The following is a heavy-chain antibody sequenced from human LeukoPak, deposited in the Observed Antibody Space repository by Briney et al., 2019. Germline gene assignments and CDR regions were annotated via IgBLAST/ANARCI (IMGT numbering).Heavy chain of an antibody. CDR1: GFTFDDYG. D-gene: IGHD5-18*01. J-gene: IGHJ4*02. Sequence: GGSLRLSCAASGFTFDDYGMSWVRQAPGKGLEWVSGINWNGGSTGYADSVKGRFTISRDNAKNSLYLQMNSLRAEDTALYHCARVRGGYSYGYYFDYWGQGTLVTVSS. CDR3: ARVRGGYSYGYYFDY. CDR2: INWNGGST. V-gene: IGHV3-20*01.